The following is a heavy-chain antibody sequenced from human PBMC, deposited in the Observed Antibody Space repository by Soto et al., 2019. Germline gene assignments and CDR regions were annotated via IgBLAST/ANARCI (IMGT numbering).Heavy chain of an antibody. J-gene: IGHJ4*02. Sequence: PSQTLSLTCAISGDSVSSNSAAWTWIRQSPSRGLEWLGRAYYRSQWYYDSAVFVRSRITVIPDTSKNQFSLQLRSLRSDDTDVYYCARVRGEYFDYWGQGTLVTVSS. CDR2: AYYRSQWYY. D-gene: IGHD2-21*01. CDR1: GDSVSSNSAA. CDR3: ARVRGEYFDY. V-gene: IGHV6-1*01.